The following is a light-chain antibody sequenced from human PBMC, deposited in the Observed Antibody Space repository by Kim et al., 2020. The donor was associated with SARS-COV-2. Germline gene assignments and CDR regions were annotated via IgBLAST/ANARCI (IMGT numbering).Light chain of an antibody. Sequence: GQSITISCTGTSSDIGAYNYVSWYQQHPGKAPKLMIYDVTQRPSGVSNRFSGSKSANTASLTISGLQTEDEADYYCSSYTSSKTVLFGGGTQLTVL. J-gene: IGLJ7*01. CDR1: SSDIGAYNY. CDR3: SSYTSSKTVL. CDR2: DVT. V-gene: IGLV2-14*04.